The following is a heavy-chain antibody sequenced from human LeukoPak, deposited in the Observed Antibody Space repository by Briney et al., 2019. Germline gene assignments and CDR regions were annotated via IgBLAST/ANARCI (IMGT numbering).Heavy chain of an antibody. CDR3: AELGITMIGGV. CDR1: GFTFSSYS. Sequence: PGGSLRLSCAASGFTFSSYSMNWVRQAPGKGLEWVSSISSSSNYIYYADSLKGRFTISRDNAKNSLYLQMNSLRAEDTAVYYCAELGITMIGGVWGKGTTVTISS. D-gene: IGHD3-10*02. J-gene: IGHJ6*04. V-gene: IGHV3-21*01. CDR2: ISSSSNYI.